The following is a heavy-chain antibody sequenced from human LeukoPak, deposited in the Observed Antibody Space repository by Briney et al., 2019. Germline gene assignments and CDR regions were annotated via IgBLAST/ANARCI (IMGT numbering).Heavy chain of an antibody. CDR3: AKVTVEYSSSYYFDY. Sequence: PGGSLRLSCAASGFTFSSYGMHWVRQAPGKGLEWVAVISYDGSNKYYADSVKGRFTISRDNSKNMLYLQMNSLRAEDTAVYYCAKVTVEYSSSYYFDYWGQGTLVTVSS. V-gene: IGHV3-30*18. CDR2: ISYDGSNK. D-gene: IGHD6-6*01. J-gene: IGHJ4*02. CDR1: GFTFSSYG.